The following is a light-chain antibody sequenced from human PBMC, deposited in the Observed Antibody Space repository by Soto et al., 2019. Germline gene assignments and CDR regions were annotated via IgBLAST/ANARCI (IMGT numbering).Light chain of an antibody. V-gene: IGKV1-5*01. CDR3: QQYNSDSRT. Sequence: DIQMTQSPSTLSASVGDRVTITCRASQSISTWLAWYQQKPGNAPKLRIFDASNLESGVPSRFSGSGSGTEFTLTIDSLQPDDFATYYCQQYNSDSRTFGQGTELDIK. CDR2: DAS. J-gene: IGKJ1*01. CDR1: QSISTW.